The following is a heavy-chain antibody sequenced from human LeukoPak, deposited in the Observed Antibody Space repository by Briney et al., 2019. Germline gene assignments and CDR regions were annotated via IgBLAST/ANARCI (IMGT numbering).Heavy chain of an antibody. Sequence: ASVKVSCKASGYTFTGYYMHWVRQAPGQGLEWMGWINPNSGGTNYAQKFQGRVTMTRDTSISTAYMELSRLRSDDTAVYHCARIVRGSSSLNWFDPWGQGALVTVSS. J-gene: IGHJ5*02. CDR3: ARIVRGSSSLNWFDP. CDR1: GYTFTGYY. D-gene: IGHD6-13*01. V-gene: IGHV1-2*02. CDR2: INPNSGGT.